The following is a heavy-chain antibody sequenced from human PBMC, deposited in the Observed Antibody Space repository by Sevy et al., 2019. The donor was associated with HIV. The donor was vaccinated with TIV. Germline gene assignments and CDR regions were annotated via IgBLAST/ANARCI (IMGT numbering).Heavy chain of an antibody. D-gene: IGHD3-10*01. J-gene: IGHJ4*02. Sequence: QAGGSLRLSCAASGFTFSSYGMHWVRQAPGKGLEWVAVISYDGSNKYYADSVKGRFTISRDNSKNTLYLQMNSLRAEDTAVYYCAKEFRVLLWFREFDYWGQGTLVTVSS. CDR1: GFTFSSYG. CDR3: AKEFRVLLWFREFDY. CDR2: ISYDGSNK. V-gene: IGHV3-30*18.